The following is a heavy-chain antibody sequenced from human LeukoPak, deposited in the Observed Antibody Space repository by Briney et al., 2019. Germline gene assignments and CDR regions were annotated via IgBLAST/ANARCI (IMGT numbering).Heavy chain of an antibody. Sequence: KPSETLSLTCTVSGGSMSRYYWSWIRQPPGKGLEWIGYIYYSGSTNYNPSLKSRVTISVDASENQFSLKLSSVTAADTAIYYCARAVTAYWYFDLWGRGALVTVSS. CDR1: GGSMSRYY. CDR2: IYYSGST. J-gene: IGHJ2*01. D-gene: IGHD2-21*02. V-gene: IGHV4-59*01. CDR3: ARAVTAYWYFDL.